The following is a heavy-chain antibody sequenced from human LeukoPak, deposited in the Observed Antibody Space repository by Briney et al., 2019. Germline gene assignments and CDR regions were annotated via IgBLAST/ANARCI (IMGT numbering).Heavy chain of an antibody. J-gene: IGHJ4*02. CDR1: GFTFSNAW. Sequence: PGGSLRLSCAASGFTFSNAWMSWVRQAPGKGLEWVVRIKSKTDGGTTDYAAPVKGRFTISRDDSKNTLYLQMNSLKTEDTAVYYCTTPSTWYDEDGDFDYWGQGTLVTVSS. V-gene: IGHV3-15*01. CDR2: IKSKTDGGTT. D-gene: IGHD1-1*01. CDR3: TTPSTWYDEDGDFDY.